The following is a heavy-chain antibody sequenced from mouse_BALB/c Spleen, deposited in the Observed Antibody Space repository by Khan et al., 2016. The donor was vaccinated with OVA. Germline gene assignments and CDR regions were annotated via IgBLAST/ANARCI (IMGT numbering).Heavy chain of an antibody. CDR1: GYNFSSYY. Sequence: QVQLQQSGAELVKTGASVKLSCKASGYNFSSYYLYWVKQRPGQGLEWIGEINPNNGDSNFNEKFKSKATLTVDKSSHTAYMQFSSLTSEDSAVYYCTRSGYGSFAYWGQGTLVTVSA. V-gene: IGHV1S81*02. J-gene: IGHJ3*01. D-gene: IGHD2-2*01. CDR2: INPNNGDS. CDR3: TRSGYGSFAY.